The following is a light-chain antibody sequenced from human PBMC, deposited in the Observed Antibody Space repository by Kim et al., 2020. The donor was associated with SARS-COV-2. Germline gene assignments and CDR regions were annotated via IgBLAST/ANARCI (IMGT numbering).Light chain of an antibody. Sequence: RVTISCTGSSSNIGAGSDVHCAPQLPGTAPKRLIYGNSNRPSGVPDRFSGSKSGTSASLAITGLQAEDEADYYCQSYDSSLSGWVFGGGTKLTVL. V-gene: IGLV1-40*01. CDR1: SSNIGAGSD. J-gene: IGLJ3*02. CDR2: GNS. CDR3: QSYDSSLSGWV.